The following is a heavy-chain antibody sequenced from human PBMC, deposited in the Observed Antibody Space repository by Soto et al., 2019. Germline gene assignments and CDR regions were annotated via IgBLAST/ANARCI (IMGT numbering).Heavy chain of an antibody. J-gene: IGHJ4*02. V-gene: IGHV3-23*01. CDR3: AKRRGAGGHFDY. CDR2: VSIGGST. D-gene: IGHD2-15*01. Sequence: DVQLLESGGGLVQPEGSLRLSCAASGFTFSSYAMGWVRQGPGKGLEWVAVVSIGGSTHYAVSVRGRFTISRDNSKNTLSLQMNSLTAEDTAVYCCAKRRGAGGHFDYWGQGALVTVSS. CDR1: GFTFSSYA.